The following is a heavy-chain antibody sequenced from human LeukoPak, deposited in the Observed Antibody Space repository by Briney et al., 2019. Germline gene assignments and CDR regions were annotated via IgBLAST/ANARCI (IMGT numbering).Heavy chain of an antibody. V-gene: IGHV3-20*04. CDR3: ARGTGYDVLTGYDY. Sequence: PGESLRLSCAASGFTFDDYGMSWVRQVPGKGLEWVSGISWNSGSIGYADSVKGRFTISRDNAKISLYLQMNSLRAEDTAFYFCARGTGYDVLTGYDYWGQGTLVTVSS. J-gene: IGHJ4*02. D-gene: IGHD3-9*01. CDR1: GFTFDDYG. CDR2: ISWNSGSI.